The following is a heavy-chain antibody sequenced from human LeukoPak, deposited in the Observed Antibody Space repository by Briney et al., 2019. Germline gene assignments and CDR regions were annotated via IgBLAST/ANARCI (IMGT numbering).Heavy chain of an antibody. V-gene: IGHV3-7*01. CDR2: TKQDGSEK. CDR3: ARDSDGYDL. Sequence: GGPLRLSCAASGFTFSSRWMSWVRQAPGKGLEWVANTKQDGSEKYYVDSVKGRFTISRDNAKNSLYLQMNSLRVDDTAVYYCARDSDGYDLWGQGTLVTVSS. J-gene: IGHJ4*02. D-gene: IGHD2-15*01. CDR1: GFTFSSRW.